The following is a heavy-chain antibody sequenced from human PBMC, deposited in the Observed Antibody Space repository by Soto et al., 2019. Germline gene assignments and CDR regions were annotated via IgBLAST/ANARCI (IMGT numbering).Heavy chain of an antibody. J-gene: IGHJ4*02. CDR3: ARYDFWSGNDY. V-gene: IGHV3-72*01. D-gene: IGHD3-3*01. CDR1: GFTFSDHY. CDR2: TRNKANSYTT. Sequence: PGGSLRLSCAASGFTFSDHYMDWVRQAPGKGLEWVGRTRNKANSYTTEYAASVKGRFTISRDDSKNSLYLQMNSLKTEDTAVYYCARYDFWSGNDYWGQGTLVSVSS.